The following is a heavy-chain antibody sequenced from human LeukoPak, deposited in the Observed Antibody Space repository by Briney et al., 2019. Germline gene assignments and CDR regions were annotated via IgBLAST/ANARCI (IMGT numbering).Heavy chain of an antibody. CDR2: ISSSSYI. CDR3: ARDTVTRGYYYYYGMDV. D-gene: IGHD4-17*01. V-gene: IGHV3-21*01. CDR1: GFTFSSYS. J-gene: IGHJ6*02. Sequence: GGSLGLSCAASGFTFSSYSMNWVRQAPGKGLEWVSSISSSSYIYYADSVKGRFTISRDNAKNSLYLQMNSLRAEDTAVYYCARDTVTRGYYYYYGMDVWGQGTTVTVSS.